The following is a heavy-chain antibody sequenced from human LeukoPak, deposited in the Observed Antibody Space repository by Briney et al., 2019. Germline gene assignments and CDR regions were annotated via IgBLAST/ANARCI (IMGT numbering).Heavy chain of an antibody. Sequence: SETLSLTCTVSGGSISSSSYYWGWIRQPPGKGLEWIGSNSGSTYYNPSLKSRVTIPVDTSKNQFSLNLSSVTAADTAVYYCARLYYDSSGYYQICYFDYWGQGTLVTVSS. J-gene: IGHJ4*02. CDR3: ARLYYDSSGYYQICYFDY. CDR2: NSGST. D-gene: IGHD3-22*01. CDR1: GGSISSSSYY. V-gene: IGHV4-39*01.